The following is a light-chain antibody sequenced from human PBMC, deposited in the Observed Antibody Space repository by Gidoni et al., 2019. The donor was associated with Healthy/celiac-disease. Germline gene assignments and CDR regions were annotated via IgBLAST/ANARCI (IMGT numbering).Light chain of an antibody. V-gene: IGKV1-39*01. CDR1: QSISSY. J-gene: IGKJ1*01. CDR2: AVS. CDR3: QQSYSTPPA. Sequence: DIQMTQSPSSLSASVGDRVTITCRASQSISSYLNWYQQKPGKAPKLQIYAVSSLQSGVPSRFSGSGSGTDFTLTISSLQPEDFATYYCQQSYSTPPAFGQGTKVEIK.